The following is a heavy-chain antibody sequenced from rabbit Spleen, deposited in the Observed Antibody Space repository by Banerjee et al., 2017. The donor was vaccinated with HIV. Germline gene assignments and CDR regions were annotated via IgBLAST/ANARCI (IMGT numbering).Heavy chain of an antibody. V-gene: IGHV1S40*01. CDR1: GVSFSISSY. J-gene: IGHJ6*01. CDR2: IDSGSSGFT. D-gene: IGHD1-1*01. CDR3: ARDSSSIFSSYGMDL. Sequence: QSLEAAGGDLVQPGASLTLTCTASGVSFSISSYLGWVRQDPGKGREWIACIDSGSSGFTYFATWATGRFTISKTSSTTVTLQMTRLTAADTVTYFCARDSSSIFSSYGMDLWGPGTLVTVS.